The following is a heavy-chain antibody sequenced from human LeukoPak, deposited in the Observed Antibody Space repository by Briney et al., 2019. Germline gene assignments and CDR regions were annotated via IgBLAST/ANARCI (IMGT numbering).Heavy chain of an antibody. Sequence: ASVKVSCKASGYTFTSYGISWVRQAPGQGLEWMGWISAYNGNTNYAQKLQGRVTMTTDTSTSTAYMELRSLRSDDTAVYYCARDPTSYSSSWYADYWGRGTLVTVSS. CDR2: ISAYNGNT. D-gene: IGHD6-13*01. CDR3: ARDPTSYSSSWYADY. V-gene: IGHV1-18*01. J-gene: IGHJ4*02. CDR1: GYTFTSYG.